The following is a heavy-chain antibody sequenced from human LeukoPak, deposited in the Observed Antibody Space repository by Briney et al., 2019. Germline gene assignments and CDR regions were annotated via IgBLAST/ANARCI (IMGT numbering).Heavy chain of an antibody. CDR3: ARDIVGATLGRRN. V-gene: IGHV1-69*05. Sequence: SVKVSCKASGGTFSSYAISWVRQAPGQGLEWMGRIIPIFGTANYAQKFQGRVTITTDESTSTAYMELSSLRSEDTAVYYCARDIVGATLGRRNWGQGTLVTVSS. J-gene: IGHJ4*02. CDR2: IIPIFGTA. D-gene: IGHD1-26*01. CDR1: GGTFSSYA.